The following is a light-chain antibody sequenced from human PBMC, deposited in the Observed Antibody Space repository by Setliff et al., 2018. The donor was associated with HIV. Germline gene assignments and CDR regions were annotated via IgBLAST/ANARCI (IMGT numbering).Light chain of an antibody. Sequence: QSALAQPASVSGSPGQSITISCTGTSSDVGRYDLVSWYQQHPGKAPKLIIYQATKRPSGVSNRFSGSKSGNTASLTTSGLQAEDEADYYCCSNTGSNTYVFGTGTKVTVL. CDR3: CSNTGSNTYV. CDR2: QAT. J-gene: IGLJ1*01. CDR1: SSDVGRYDL. V-gene: IGLV2-23*01.